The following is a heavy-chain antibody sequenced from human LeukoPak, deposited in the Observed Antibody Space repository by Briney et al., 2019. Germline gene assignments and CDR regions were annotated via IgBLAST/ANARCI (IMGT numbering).Heavy chain of an antibody. CDR2: ISSAGGNT. D-gene: IGHD5-12*01. V-gene: IGHV3-64D*06. J-gene: IGHJ4*02. Sequence: GRSLRLSCAASGFTFNNYAMHWVRQAPGKGLEYVSSISSAGGNTHYADSVKGRFTISRDNSKNTLYLQMSSLRAEDTALYYCVKDTISGTSGFSGSFEYWGQGTLLTVSS. CDR1: GFTFNNYA. CDR3: VKDTISGTSGFSGSFEY.